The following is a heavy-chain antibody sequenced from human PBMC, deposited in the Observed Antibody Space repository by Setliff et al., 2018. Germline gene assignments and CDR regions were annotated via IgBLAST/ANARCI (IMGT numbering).Heavy chain of an antibody. D-gene: IGHD1-26*01. CDR2: IYYSGTT. CDR3: AAPGGGSYRF. Sequence: SETLSLTCTVSGDSISSRSHYWGWIRQPPGKGLEWIGNIYYSGTTYYNPSLKSRVTISVDTSKNQFSLNLSSVTAADTAVYYCAAPGGGSYRFWGQGTLVTVSS. CDR1: GDSISSRSHY. J-gene: IGHJ4*02. V-gene: IGHV4-39*01.